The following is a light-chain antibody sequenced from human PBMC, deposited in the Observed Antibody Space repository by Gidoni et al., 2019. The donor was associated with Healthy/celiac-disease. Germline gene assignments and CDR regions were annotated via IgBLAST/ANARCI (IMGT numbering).Light chain of an antibody. CDR2: EVS. V-gene: IGLV2-14*01. Sequence: QSALTQPASVSGSSGQSLTISCTGTSSDVGGYNYVSWYQQPPGKAPKLMIYEVSNRPSGVSNRFSGSKSGNTASLTISGLQAEDEADYYGSSYTSSSTLVVFGGGTKLTGL. CDR3: SSYTSSSTLVV. J-gene: IGLJ2*01. CDR1: SSDVGGYNY.